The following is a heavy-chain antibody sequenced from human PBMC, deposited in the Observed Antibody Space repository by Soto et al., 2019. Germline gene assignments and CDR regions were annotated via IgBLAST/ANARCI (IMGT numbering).Heavy chain of an antibody. CDR1: GFTFSSYA. CDR3: ARDLLGYYYYGMDV. Sequence: GSLRLSCAASGFTFSSYAMHWVRQAPGKGLEWVAVISYDGSNKYYADSVKGRFTISRDNSKNTLYLQMNSLRAEDTAVYYCARDLLGYYYYGMDVWGQGTTVTVSS. J-gene: IGHJ6*02. V-gene: IGHV3-30-3*01. CDR2: ISYDGSNK.